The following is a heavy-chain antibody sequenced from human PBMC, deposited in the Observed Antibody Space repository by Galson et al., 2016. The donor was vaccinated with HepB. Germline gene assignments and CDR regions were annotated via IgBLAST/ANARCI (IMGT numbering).Heavy chain of an antibody. V-gene: IGHV3-74*01. J-gene: IGHJ4*02. CDR1: GFTFSSYW. D-gene: IGHD1-7*01. Sequence: SLRLSCAASGFTFSSYWIHWVRQAPGKGLEWVSRIRNDETTSVIGRFTISRDNAKNTLYLEMNSLRAEDTAVYYCARDGGLGTPFYCWGQGTLVTVSS. CDR3: ARDGGLGTPFYC. CDR2: IRND.